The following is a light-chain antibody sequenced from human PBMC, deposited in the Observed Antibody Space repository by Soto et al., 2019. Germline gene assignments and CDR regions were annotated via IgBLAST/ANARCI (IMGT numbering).Light chain of an antibody. J-gene: IGKJ1*01. V-gene: IGKV3-20*01. CDR3: HQYCSAPPWT. Sequence: EIVLTQSPGTLSLSPGERATLSCRASQSVSSSYFAWYQQKPGQAPRLLIYGASRRATGIPDRFSGSGSGTDFTLTISRLEPEDVAVYYFHQYCSAPPWTFGQGTKVEIK. CDR1: QSVSSSY. CDR2: GAS.